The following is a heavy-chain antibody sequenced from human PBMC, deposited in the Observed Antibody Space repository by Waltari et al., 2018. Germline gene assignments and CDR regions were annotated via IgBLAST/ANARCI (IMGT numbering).Heavy chain of an antibody. V-gene: IGHV4-30-4*08. Sequence: QVQLQESGPGLVKPSQTLSLTCTVSGGSISSGDYYWSWIRQPPGTGLEWIGYIYYSGSTYYNPSLKSRVTISVDTSKNQFSLKLSSVTAADTAVYYCAREVGAGYYDSPDFAAFDIWGQGTMVTVSS. CDR1: GGSISSGDYY. D-gene: IGHD3-22*01. CDR3: AREVGAGYYDSPDFAAFDI. J-gene: IGHJ3*02. CDR2: IYYSGST.